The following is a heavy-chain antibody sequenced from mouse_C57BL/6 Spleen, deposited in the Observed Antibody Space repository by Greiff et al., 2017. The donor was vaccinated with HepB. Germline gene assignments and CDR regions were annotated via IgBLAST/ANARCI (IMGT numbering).Heavy chain of an antibody. CDR1: GYAFSSYW. J-gene: IGHJ4*01. CDR3: AREDTGGCYDAMDY. V-gene: IGHV1-80*01. D-gene: IGHD1-1*02. CDR2: IYPGDGDT. Sequence: VQLQQPGAELVKPGASVKLSCKASGYAFSSYWMHWVKQRPGKGLEWIGQIYPGDGDTNYNGKFKGKATLTADKSSSTAYMQLSSLTSEDSAVYVCAREDTGGCYDAMDYWGQGTSVTVSS.